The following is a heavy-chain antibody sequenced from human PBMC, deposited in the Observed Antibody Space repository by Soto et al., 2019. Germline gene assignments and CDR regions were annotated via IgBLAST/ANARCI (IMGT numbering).Heavy chain of an antibody. D-gene: IGHD2-2*01. V-gene: IGHV3-33*01. CDR1: GFTFSSYG. J-gene: IGHJ5*02. Sequence: GGSLRLSCAASGFTFSSYGMHWVRQAPGKGLEWVAVIWYDGSNKYYADSVKGRFTISRDNSKNTLYLQMNSLRAEDTVLYACAREGPPYCSSTSCSRRGWFDPWGQGTLVTVSS. CDR3: AREGPPYCSSTSCSRRGWFDP. CDR2: IWYDGSNK.